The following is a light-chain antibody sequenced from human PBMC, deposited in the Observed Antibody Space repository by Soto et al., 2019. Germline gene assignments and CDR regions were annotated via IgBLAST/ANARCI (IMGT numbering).Light chain of an antibody. CDR3: SSPTPGSLYV. CDR1: SNDIGAYDY. J-gene: IGLJ1*01. Sequence: QSALTQPTSVSGSPGQSITISCTGNSNDIGAYDYVSWYQQHPGKAPRLLIHGVRNRPSGISSRFSASKSGLTASLAISGLQAEDEADYYCSSPTPGSLYVFGSGTKVTVL. V-gene: IGLV2-14*01. CDR2: GVR.